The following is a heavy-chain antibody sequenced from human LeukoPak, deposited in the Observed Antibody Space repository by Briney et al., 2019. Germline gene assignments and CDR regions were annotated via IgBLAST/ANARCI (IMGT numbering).Heavy chain of an antibody. D-gene: IGHD5-24*01. CDR2: ISPNGVIT. CDR1: GFTFSSYW. CDR3: AKDDAWLQYGN. J-gene: IGHJ4*02. Sequence: GGSLRLSCAASGFTFSSYWMHWVRQAPGKGLEWVSGISPNGVITYYADSVKGRFTISRDNSKGTVYLQMNSLRPEDTAVYYCAKDDAWLQYGNWGRGTLVTVSS. V-gene: IGHV3-23*01.